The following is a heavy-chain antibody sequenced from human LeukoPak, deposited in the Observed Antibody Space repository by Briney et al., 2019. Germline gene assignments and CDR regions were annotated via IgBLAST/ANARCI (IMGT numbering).Heavy chain of an antibody. CDR3: ARGDYALYRDV. V-gene: IGHV4-59*01. Sequence: PSETLSLTCTVSDGPISTYYWNWIRQSPGKGLEWIGYIYYTGTTHYNPSLKSRVTISVDTSKNQFSLKLSSVTAADTAVYYCARGDYALYRDVWGKGTTVTVSS. J-gene: IGHJ6*03. CDR2: IYYTGTT. D-gene: IGHD4-17*01. CDR1: DGPISTYY.